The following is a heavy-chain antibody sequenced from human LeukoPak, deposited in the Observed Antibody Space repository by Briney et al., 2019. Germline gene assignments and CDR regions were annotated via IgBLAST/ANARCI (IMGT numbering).Heavy chain of an antibody. CDR2: ITGDNKA. CDR3: VRGGVEDGNCFGD. D-gene: IGHD3-16*01. V-gene: IGHV3-48*01. Sequence: GGSLRLSCVGSGFAYDHCSMNWVRQAPGKGLEWLSYITGDNKAYYADSLKGRFVISRDNAKNSVYLQMNSLSVEDTAVYYCVRGGVEDGNCFGDWGQGTVVTVSS. CDR1: GFAYDHCS. J-gene: IGHJ4*02.